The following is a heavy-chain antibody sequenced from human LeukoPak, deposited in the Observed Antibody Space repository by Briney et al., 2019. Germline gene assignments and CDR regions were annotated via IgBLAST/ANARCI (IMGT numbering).Heavy chain of an antibody. Sequence: SETPSLTCSVSGVSITSNYWSWIRQPPGKGLEWLGYTHHSGATSYNPSLKSRSTMSLDTSNNQFSLNLTSVTAADTAVYYCARTTTTFDDWGHGTLVIVSS. CDR1: GVSITSNY. V-gene: IGHV4-59*01. D-gene: IGHD4-11*01. CDR2: THHSGAT. CDR3: ARTTTTFDD. J-gene: IGHJ4*01.